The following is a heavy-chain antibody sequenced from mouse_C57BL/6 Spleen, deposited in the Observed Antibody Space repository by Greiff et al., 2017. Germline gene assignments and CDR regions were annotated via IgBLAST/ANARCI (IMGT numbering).Heavy chain of an antibody. V-gene: IGHV5-17*01. J-gene: IGHJ3*01. Sequence: EVQLLESGAGLVKPGGSLKLSCAASGFTFSDYGMHWVRQAPEKGLEWVAYIGSGSSNTNYAPTVKGRFTISRDNAKNTLYLQMSSLRSEDTAIYYCARDGSGSPFAYWGQGTLVTVSA. CDR3: ARDGSGSPFAY. D-gene: IGHD1-1*01. CDR1: GFTFSDYG. CDR2: IGSGSSNT.